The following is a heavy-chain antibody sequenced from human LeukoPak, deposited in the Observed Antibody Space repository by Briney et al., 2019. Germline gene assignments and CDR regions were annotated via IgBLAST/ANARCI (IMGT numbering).Heavy chain of an antibody. Sequence: PSETLSLTCTVSGGSISSYYLNWIRQPAGKGLEWIGRIFTSGTTNYNPSLKSRVTMTVDTSKNQFSLRLSSVTAADTAVCYCAQGTPGSSNWYWGQGTLVTVSS. D-gene: IGHD6-13*01. J-gene: IGHJ4*02. V-gene: IGHV4-4*07. CDR3: AQGTPGSSNWY. CDR1: GGSISSYY. CDR2: IFTSGTT.